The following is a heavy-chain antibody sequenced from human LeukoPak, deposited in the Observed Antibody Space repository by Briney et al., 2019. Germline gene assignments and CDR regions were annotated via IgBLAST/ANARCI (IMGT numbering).Heavy chain of an antibody. V-gene: IGHV3-7*01. D-gene: IGHD2-21*01. CDR3: TKCRGGGGDYWHLDV. J-gene: IGHJ2*01. CDR1: GYSFGSYW. CDR2: INQNGREK. Sequence: PVGSLRLSCAASGYSFGSYWISWVRQAPGNGLEWVANINQNGREKYYVDSVKGRFTISRDNAKNSLYLQMDSLRAEDTAVYYCTKCRGGGGDYWHLDVWGRGVLVTVSS.